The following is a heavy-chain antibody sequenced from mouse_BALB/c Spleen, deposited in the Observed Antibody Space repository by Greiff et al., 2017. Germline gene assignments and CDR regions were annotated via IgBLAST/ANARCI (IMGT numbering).Heavy chain of an antibody. J-gene: IGHJ2*01. D-gene: IGHD3-2*02. CDR3: ARRAGGPYYCDY. Sequence: VKLQESGAALAKPGASVKMSCKASGYTFTSYWMHWVKQRPGQGLEWIGYINPSTGYTEYNQKFKDKATLTADKSSSTAYMQLSSLTSEDSAVYYCARRAGGPYYCDYWGQGTTLTVSS. CDR1: GYTFTSYW. CDR2: INPSTGYT. V-gene: IGHV1-7*01.